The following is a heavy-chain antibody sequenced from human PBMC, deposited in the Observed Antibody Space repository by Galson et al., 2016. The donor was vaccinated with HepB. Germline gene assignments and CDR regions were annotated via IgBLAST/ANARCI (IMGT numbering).Heavy chain of an antibody. CDR2: ISGYNGNT. CDR1: GYTFTTYG. J-gene: IGHJ6*02. CDR3: AREDWNPRYYFNGMDV. Sequence: SVKVSCKASGYTFTTYGISWVRQAPGQGLEWMGWISGYNGNTHYAQKFQDRVTLTRDTSTGTAYMDLWSLTSDDTAVYYCAREDWNPRYYFNGMDVWGQGTTVTGSS. V-gene: IGHV1-18*01. D-gene: IGHD1-1*01.